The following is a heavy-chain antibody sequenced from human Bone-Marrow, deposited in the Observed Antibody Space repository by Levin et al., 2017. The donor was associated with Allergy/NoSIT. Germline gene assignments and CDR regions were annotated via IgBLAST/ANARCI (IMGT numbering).Heavy chain of an antibody. J-gene: IGHJ6*02. V-gene: IGHV3-30*03. CDR3: ARDDRRDFVDTAPVRFATPARYFYYVIDV. CDR2: ISTDGINE. Sequence: PGGSLRLSCAVSGFTPNSHNIHWVRQAPGKGLEWVASISTDGINEYTAGFVTGRFFVSRDNSRDTVSLQMNSLRREDTGVYYCARDDRRDFVDTAPVRFATPARYFYYVIDVWGQGTTVIVSS. D-gene: IGHD5-18*01. CDR1: GFTPNSHN.